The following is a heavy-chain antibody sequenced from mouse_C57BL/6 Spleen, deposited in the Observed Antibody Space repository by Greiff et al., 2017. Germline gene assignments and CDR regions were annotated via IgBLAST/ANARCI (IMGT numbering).Heavy chain of an antibody. CDR3: ANLYECYYLDY. J-gene: IGHJ2*01. CDR1: GYSFTDYN. D-gene: IGHD2-3*01. V-gene: IGHV1-39*01. CDR2: INPNNGRT. Sequence: EVQRVESGPELVKPGASVKISCKASGYSFTDYNMNWVKQSNGKSLEWIGEINPNNGRTSYNQKFKGKATLTVDQSSSTAYMLLNSLTSEDSAVYNYANLYECYYLDYWGQGTTLTVSS.